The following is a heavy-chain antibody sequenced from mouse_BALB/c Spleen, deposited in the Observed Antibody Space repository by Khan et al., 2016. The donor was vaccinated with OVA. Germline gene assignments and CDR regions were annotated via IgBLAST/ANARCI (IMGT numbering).Heavy chain of an antibody. CDR2: IYTYTGEP. Sequence: QVQLKQSGPELKKPGETVKISCKASGYTFTNYGMNWVKQAPGKGLKWMGWIYTYTGEPTYADDFKGRFAFSLESSASTAFLQINNLTNDDTATYFCARGSSRAMDYWGQGTSVTGSS. CDR3: ARGSSRAMDY. V-gene: IGHV9-3-1*01. CDR1: GYTFTNYG. J-gene: IGHJ4*01. D-gene: IGHD1-1*01.